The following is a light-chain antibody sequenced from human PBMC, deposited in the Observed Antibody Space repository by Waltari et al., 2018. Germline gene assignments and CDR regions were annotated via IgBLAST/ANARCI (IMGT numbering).Light chain of an antibody. V-gene: IGLV1-44*01. CDR2: RND. CDR3: ASWDDSPVGRWV. CDR1: TSILGDNV. J-gene: IGLJ3*02. Sequence: QSVLTQPPSASGAPGQRVTIPCSGSTSILGDNVVNWYQQIPGTAPKLLIYRNDLRPSGVPGRFSGAKSGTSASLAISGLQSEDEGVYYCASWDDSPVGRWVFGGGTKLTVL.